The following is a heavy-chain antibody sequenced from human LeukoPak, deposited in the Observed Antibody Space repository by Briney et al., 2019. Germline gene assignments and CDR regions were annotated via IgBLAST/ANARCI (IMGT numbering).Heavy chain of an antibody. CDR1: GGTFSSYA. J-gene: IGHJ6*02. D-gene: IGHD4-17*01. V-gene: IGHV1-69*04. CDR3: ARGQAQDYGDYYYYYYGMDV. Sequence: ASVKVSCKASGGTFSSYAISWVRQAPGQGLEWMGRIIPILGIANYAQKFQGRVTITADKSTGTAFMELSSLRSEDTAVYYCARGQAQDYGDYYYYYYGMDVWGQGTTVTVSS. CDR2: IIPILGIA.